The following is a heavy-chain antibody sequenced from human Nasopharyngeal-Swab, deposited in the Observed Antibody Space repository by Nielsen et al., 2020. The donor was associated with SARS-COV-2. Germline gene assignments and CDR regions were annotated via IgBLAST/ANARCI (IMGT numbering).Heavy chain of an antibody. D-gene: IGHD6-13*01. CDR3: ARSYSSSWYGDYYMDV. CDR1: GFTFSSYA. J-gene: IGHJ6*03. CDR2: ISYDGSNK. V-gene: IGHV3-30-3*01. Sequence: GESLKISCGASGFTFSSYAMHWVRQAPGKGLEWVAVISYDGSNKYYADSVKGRFTISRDNSKNTLYLQMNSLRAEDTAVYYCARSYSSSWYGDYYMDVWGKGTTVTVSS.